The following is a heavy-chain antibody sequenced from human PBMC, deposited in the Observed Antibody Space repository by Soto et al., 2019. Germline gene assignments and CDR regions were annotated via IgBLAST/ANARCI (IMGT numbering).Heavy chain of an antibody. CDR2: IYYSGST. D-gene: IGHD5-12*01. J-gene: IGHJ4*02. CDR1: GGSISSYY. Sequence: PSETLSLTCTVSGGSISSYYWSWIRQPPGKGLEWIGYIYYSGSTNYNPSLKSRVTISVDTSKNQFSLKLSSVTAADTAVYYCASSLSYDPGLFDYWGQGTLVTISS. V-gene: IGHV4-59*08. CDR3: ASSLSYDPGLFDY.